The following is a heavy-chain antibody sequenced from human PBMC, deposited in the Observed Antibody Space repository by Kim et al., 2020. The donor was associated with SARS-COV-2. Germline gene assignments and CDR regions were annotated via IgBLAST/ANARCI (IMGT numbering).Heavy chain of an antibody. J-gene: IGHJ6*02. CDR2: INHSGST. CDR1: GGSFSGYY. D-gene: IGHD5-12*01. CDR3: ARDGYNSAGGFFYYYYGMDV. V-gene: IGHV4-34*01. Sequence: SETLSLTCAVYGGSFSGYYWSWIRQPPGKGLEWIGEINHSGSTNYNPSLKSRVTISVDTSKNQFSLKLSSVTAADTAVYYCARDGYNSAGGFFYYYYGMDVWGQGTTVTVS.